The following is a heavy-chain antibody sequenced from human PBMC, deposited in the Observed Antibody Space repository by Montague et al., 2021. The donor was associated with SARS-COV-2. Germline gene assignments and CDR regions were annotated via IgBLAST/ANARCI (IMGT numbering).Heavy chain of an antibody. D-gene: IGHD5-24*01. CDR2: IYYTGSR. CDR3: ARHARGEGYTSWFDS. V-gene: IGHV4-61*01. CDR1: GDSVSRGSSY. Sequence: SETPSLTCTVSGDSVSRGSSYWSWIRQPPGKGLDWIGYIYYTGSRKYNSSLKSRLTISVDTSKNQFSLKLSSVTAADTAVYYCARHARGEGYTSWFDSWGQGALVTVSS. J-gene: IGHJ5*01.